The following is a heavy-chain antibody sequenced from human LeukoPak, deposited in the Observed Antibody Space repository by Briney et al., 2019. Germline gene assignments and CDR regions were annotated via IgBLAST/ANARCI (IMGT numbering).Heavy chain of an antibody. CDR2: IYHSGST. D-gene: IGHD6-13*01. J-gene: IGHJ4*02. V-gene: IGHV4-30-2*01. CDR3: ARDDGRSSSWYDAFDI. Sequence: SETLSLTCTVSGGSISSGGYYWSWIRQPPGKGLEWIGYIYHSGSTYYNPSLKSRVTISVDRSKNQFSLKLSSGTAADTAVYYCARDDGRSSSWYDAFDIWGQGTLVTVSS. CDR1: GGSISSGGYY.